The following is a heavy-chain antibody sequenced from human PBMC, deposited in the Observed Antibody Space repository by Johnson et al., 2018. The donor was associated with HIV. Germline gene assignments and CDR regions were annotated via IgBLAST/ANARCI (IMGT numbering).Heavy chain of an antibody. CDR2: IYSGGST. CDR1: GFTVSSNY. Sequence: VQLVESGGGLVQPGESLRLSCAASGFTVSSNYMSWVRQAPGKGLEWVSVIYSGGSTYYADSVKGGFTISRDNSKNPLYLQMNSLRVEDTAVYYCARFEYSSSSDPVEDEVNAFDIWGQGTMVTVSS. V-gene: IGHV3-66*02. CDR3: ARFEYSSSSDPVEDEVNAFDI. J-gene: IGHJ3*02. D-gene: IGHD6-6*01.